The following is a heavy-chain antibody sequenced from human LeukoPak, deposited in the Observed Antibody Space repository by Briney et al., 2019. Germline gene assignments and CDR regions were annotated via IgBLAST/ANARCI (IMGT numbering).Heavy chain of an antibody. V-gene: IGHV4-39*01. Sequence: PSETLSLTCTVSDGSISSSSYSWGWIRQPPGKGLEYIESSSYSGSTYYNPSLKSRVTISVDTSKDQFYRSLNSVTAADTAVYYCSTTIRGWYGVGDYWGQGVLVTVSS. CDR3: STTIRGWYGVGDY. CDR1: DGSISSSSYS. J-gene: IGHJ4*02. CDR2: SSYSGST. D-gene: IGHD6-19*01.